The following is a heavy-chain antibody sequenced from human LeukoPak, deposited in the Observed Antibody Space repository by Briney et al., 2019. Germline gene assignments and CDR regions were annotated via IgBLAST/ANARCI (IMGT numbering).Heavy chain of an antibody. Sequence: SETLSLTCTVSGGSISGSSDYWAWIRQPPGKGLEWIGEINHSGSTNYNPSLKSRVTISVDTSKNQFSLKLDSVSAADTAVYYCARAYSSGYSYFDSWGQGTLVTVSS. CDR2: INHSGST. D-gene: IGHD6-19*01. CDR1: GGSISGSSDY. J-gene: IGHJ4*02. V-gene: IGHV4-39*07. CDR3: ARAYSSGYSYFDS.